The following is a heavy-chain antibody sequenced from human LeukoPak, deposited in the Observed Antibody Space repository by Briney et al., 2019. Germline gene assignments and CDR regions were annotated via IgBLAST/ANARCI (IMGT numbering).Heavy chain of an antibody. CDR3: ASNEWFGETKVDY. J-gene: IGHJ4*02. Sequence: GGSLRLSCAASGFTFSDYYMSWIRQAPGKGLEWVSYISSSGSTIYYADSVKGRFTISRDNAKNSLYLQMNSLRAEDTAVYYCASNEWFGETKVDYWGQGTLVTVSS. V-gene: IGHV3-11*01. CDR2: ISSSGSTI. D-gene: IGHD3-10*01. CDR1: GFTFSDYY.